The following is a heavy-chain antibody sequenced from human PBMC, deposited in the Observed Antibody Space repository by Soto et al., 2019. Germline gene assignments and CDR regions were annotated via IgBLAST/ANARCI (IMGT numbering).Heavy chain of an antibody. CDR2: IYYSGST. D-gene: IGHD3-10*01. CDR3: ARMAEVRWLDP. V-gene: IGHV4-31*03. CDR1: GGSISSGDYY. J-gene: IGHJ5*02. Sequence: SETLSLTCSVSGGSISSGDYYWNWIRQHPGKGLEWIGYIYYSGSTYYNPSLKSRVTISVDTSNNQFALKLRSVTAADTAVYYCARMAEVRWLDPWGQGTRVTVSS.